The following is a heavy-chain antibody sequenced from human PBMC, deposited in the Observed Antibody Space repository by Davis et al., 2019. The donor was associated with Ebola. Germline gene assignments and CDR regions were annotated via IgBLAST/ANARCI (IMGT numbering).Heavy chain of an antibody. Sequence: GESLKISCAASGFTFSSYAMSWVRQAPGKGLEWVANIKQDGSEKYYVDSVKGRFTISRDNAKNSLYLQMNSLRAEDTAVYYCARVNRIIAAAGKGYYYYYMDVWGKGTTVTVSS. CDR3: ARVNRIIAAAGKGYYYYYMDV. V-gene: IGHV3-7*01. J-gene: IGHJ6*03. D-gene: IGHD6-13*01. CDR2: IKQDGSEK. CDR1: GFTFSSYA.